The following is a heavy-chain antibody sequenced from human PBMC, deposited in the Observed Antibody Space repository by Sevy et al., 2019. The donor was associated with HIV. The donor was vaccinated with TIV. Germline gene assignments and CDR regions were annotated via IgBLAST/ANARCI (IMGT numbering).Heavy chain of an antibody. J-gene: IGHJ3*01. D-gene: IGHD3-22*01. CDR1: GFTFNTHA. CDR2: ISGPGRST. V-gene: IGHV3-23*01. Sequence: GGSLRLSCAASGFTFNTHAMNWVRQAPGKGLEWISTISGPGRSTYYADSVKGRFSISRDNSQNTLYLQMNSLRADVTAVYYCAKVLNPYPESMIQVIFPTLKGFDVWGQGTMVTVSS. CDR3: AKVLNPYPESMIQVIFPTLKGFDV.